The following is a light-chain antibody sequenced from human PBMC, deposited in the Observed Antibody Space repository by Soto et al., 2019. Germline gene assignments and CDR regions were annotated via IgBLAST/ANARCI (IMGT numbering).Light chain of an antibody. Sequence: EIVLTQSPATLSLSPGERATLSCRASQSVSRYLAWYQQKPGQAPRLLIYGASSRATGIPDRFSGSGSGTDFTLTISRLEPEDFAVYYCQQYDRSPWTFGQGTKVDIK. CDR1: QSVSRY. V-gene: IGKV3-20*01. CDR2: GAS. J-gene: IGKJ1*01. CDR3: QQYDRSPWT.